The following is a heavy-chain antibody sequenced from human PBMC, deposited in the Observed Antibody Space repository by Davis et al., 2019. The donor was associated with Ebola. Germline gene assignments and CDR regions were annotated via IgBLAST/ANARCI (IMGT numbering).Heavy chain of an antibody. CDR2: LSYDGSNK. D-gene: IGHD6-13*01. Sequence: GGSLRLSCAASGFTFSSYSMHWGRQAPAKGLEWAAVLSYDGSNKYYADSVKGRFTISRDNSKNTLYLQMNSLRAEDTAVYYCARQRLIAAAAYSIDYWGQGTLVTVSS. CDR3: ARQRLIAAAAYSIDY. CDR1: GFTFSSYS. J-gene: IGHJ4*02. V-gene: IGHV3-30*04.